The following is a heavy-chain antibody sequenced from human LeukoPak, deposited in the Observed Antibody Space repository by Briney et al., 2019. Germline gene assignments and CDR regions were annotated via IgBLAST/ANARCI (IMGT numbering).Heavy chain of an antibody. CDR1: GYTLTELS. CDR2: FDPEDGET. CDR3: AINRRRYSGYDFPGQGGMDV. J-gene: IGHJ6*02. V-gene: IGHV1-24*01. D-gene: IGHD5-12*01. Sequence: ASVTVSCKVSGYTLTELSMHWVRQAPGKGLEWMGGFDPEDGETIYAQKFQGRVTMTEDTSTDTAYMELSSLRSEDTAVYYCAINRRRYSGYDFPGQGGMDVWGQGTTVTVSS.